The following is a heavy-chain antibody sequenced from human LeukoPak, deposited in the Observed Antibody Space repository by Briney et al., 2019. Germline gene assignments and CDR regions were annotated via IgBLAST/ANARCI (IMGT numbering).Heavy chain of an antibody. Sequence: ASVKVSCKASGYTFTGYYMHWVRQAPGQGLEWMGWINPNNGGTNYAQKFQGRVTMTRDTSISTGYMELSRLTSDDTAEYYCATIGAAGAWGQGTLVSVSS. CDR3: ATIGAAGA. V-gene: IGHV1-2*02. D-gene: IGHD6-13*01. J-gene: IGHJ5*02. CDR2: INPNNGGT. CDR1: GYTFTGYY.